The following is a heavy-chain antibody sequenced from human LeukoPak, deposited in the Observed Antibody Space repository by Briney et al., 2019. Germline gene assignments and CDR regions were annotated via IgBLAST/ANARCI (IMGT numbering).Heavy chain of an antibody. Sequence: GGSLRLSCAASGFTFSSYAMSWVRQAPGKGLEWVSAISGSGGSTYYADSVKGRFTISRDNSKNTLYLQMNSLRAEDTAVYYCARDPTTYYDFWTGYYFYYMDVWGKGTTVTVSS. CDR3: ARDPTTYYDFWTGYYFYYMDV. V-gene: IGHV3-23*01. CDR2: ISGSGGST. D-gene: IGHD3-3*01. J-gene: IGHJ6*03. CDR1: GFTFSSYA.